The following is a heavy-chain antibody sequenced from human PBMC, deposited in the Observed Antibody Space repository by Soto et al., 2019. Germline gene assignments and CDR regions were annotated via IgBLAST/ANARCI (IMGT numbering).Heavy chain of an antibody. D-gene: IGHD3-22*01. J-gene: IGHJ5*02. Sequence: QVQLQESGPGLVEPSQTLSLICTVSGASIITDGYYWTWIRQHPGKGLEWLGYIHYSGGATYSPSYNRSLQSRTATSVDISKSLFSLKLTSVTAADTAVYSCARVPTYYQDRIGYQPFHPLGQGTLVTVSS. CDR3: ARVPTYYQDRIGYQPFHP. CDR1: GASIITDGYY. V-gene: IGHV4-31*03. CDR2: IHYSGGATYSP.